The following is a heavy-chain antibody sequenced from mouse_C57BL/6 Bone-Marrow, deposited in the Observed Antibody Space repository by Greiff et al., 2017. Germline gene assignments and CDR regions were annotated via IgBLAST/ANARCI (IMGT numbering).Heavy chain of an antibody. V-gene: IGHV1-64*01. CDR3: ARRRLDYDSVAY. CDR1: GYTFTSYW. CDR2: NHPNSGST. D-gene: IGHD2-4*01. Sequence: VQLQQPGAELVKPGASVKLSCKASGYTFTSYWMHWVKQRPGQGLEWIGMNHPNSGSTNYNEKFKSKATLTVDKSSSTAYMQLSSLTSEDSAVYYCARRRLDYDSVAYWGQGTLVTVSA. J-gene: IGHJ3*01.